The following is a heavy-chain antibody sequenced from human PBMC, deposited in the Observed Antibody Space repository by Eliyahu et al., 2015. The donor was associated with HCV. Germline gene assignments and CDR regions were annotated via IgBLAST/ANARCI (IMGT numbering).Heavy chain of an antibody. CDR2: VYSSGTT. Sequence: QPQLQESGPELVRPSETLSLTCSVSGGSISTFPYYWVWIRQPPGKGLEWIGSVYSSGTTAHSPSLRGRVSVSADTSKNEFSLNLSSVTAADTAVYYCARRSLTTPAIWGQGTKVTVSA. CDR1: GGSISTFPYY. J-gene: IGHJ3*02. V-gene: IGHV4-39*01. D-gene: IGHD1-1*01. CDR3: ARRSLTTPAI.